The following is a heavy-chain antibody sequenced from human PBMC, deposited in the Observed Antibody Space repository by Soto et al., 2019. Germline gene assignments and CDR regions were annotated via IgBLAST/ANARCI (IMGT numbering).Heavy chain of an antibody. D-gene: IGHD6-6*01. CDR1: CGSISSYY. Sequence: PSETLSLTCTVACGSISSYYWSWIRQPPGNGLDWIGYIYYSGITNXXPSLKSRXXISVDTSKNHXSLKLXPVTAAYTAVYYCVAARYCFDPWGQGTLVTDSS. CDR2: IYYSGIT. CDR3: VAARYCFDP. J-gene: IGHJ5*02. V-gene: IGHV4-59*08.